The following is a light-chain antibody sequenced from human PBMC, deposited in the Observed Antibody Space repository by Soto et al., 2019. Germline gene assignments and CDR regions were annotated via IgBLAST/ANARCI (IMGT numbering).Light chain of an antibody. J-gene: IGKJ2*01. CDR2: AAR. Sequence: DRQLTQSPSSLSPSVGDRITLSCRASQSISRNLNWYQQMPGKAPSLLIYAARDLQSGVPGRFSGSGSGTEFNLTISSLQPEDLATYYCQQSHSTPYTFGQGTKREI. V-gene: IGKV1-39*01. CDR1: QSISRN. CDR3: QQSHSTPYT.